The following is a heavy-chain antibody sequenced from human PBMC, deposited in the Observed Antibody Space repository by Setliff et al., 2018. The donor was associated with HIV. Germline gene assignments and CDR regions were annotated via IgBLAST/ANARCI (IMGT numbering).Heavy chain of an antibody. V-gene: IGHV3-9*01. Sequence: GGSLRLSCAASGFTFDDYAMHWVRQAPGKGLEWVSGISWNSGSIGYADSVKGRFTISRDNAKNSLYLQMSSLRAEDTALYYCARDRRRYDILTLHYMDVWGKGTTVTVS. CDR1: GFTFDDYA. D-gene: IGHD3-9*01. CDR2: ISWNSGSI. J-gene: IGHJ6*03. CDR3: ARDRRRYDILTLHYMDV.